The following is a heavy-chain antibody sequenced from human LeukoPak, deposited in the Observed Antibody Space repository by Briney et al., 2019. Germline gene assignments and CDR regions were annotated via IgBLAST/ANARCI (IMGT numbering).Heavy chain of an antibody. D-gene: IGHD6-19*01. J-gene: IGHJ5*02. CDR3: ARDKSPFGLSGIAVAGRTGGWFDP. CDR1: GFTFSSYW. V-gene: IGHV3-53*04. Sequence: PGGSLRLSCAGSGFTFSSYWMTWVRQAPGKGLEWVSVIYSGGSTYYADSVKGRFTISRHNSKNTLYLQMNSLRAEDTAVYYCARDKSPFGLSGIAVAGRTGGWFDPWGQGTLVTVSS. CDR2: IYSGGST.